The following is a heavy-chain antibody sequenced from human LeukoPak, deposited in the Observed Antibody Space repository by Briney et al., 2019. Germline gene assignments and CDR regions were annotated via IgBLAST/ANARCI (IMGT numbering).Heavy chain of an antibody. V-gene: IGHV3-30-3*01. J-gene: IGHJ4*02. CDR1: GFTFSSYA. CDR2: ISYDGGNK. Sequence: GGSLRLSCAASGFTFSSYAMHWVRQAPGKGLEWVAVISYDGGNKYYADSVKGRFTISRDNSKNTLYLQMNSLRAEDTAVYYCARAGYDFWSGYRVYYFDYWGQGTLVTVSS. D-gene: IGHD3-3*01. CDR3: ARAGYDFWSGYRVYYFDY.